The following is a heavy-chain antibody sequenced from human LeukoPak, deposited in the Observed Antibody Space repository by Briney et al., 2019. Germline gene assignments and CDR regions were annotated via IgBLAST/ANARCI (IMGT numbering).Heavy chain of an antibody. CDR3: AREWGIWYYDSSSQPYIDY. Sequence: ASVKVSCKASGYTFTSYGISWVRQAPGQGLEWMGWISAYNGNTNYAQKLQGRVTMTTDTSTSTAYMELRSLRSDDTAVYYCAREWGIWYYDSSSQPYIDYWGQGTLVTVSS. V-gene: IGHV1-18*01. CDR2: ISAYNGNT. J-gene: IGHJ4*02. CDR1: GYTFTSYG. D-gene: IGHD3-22*01.